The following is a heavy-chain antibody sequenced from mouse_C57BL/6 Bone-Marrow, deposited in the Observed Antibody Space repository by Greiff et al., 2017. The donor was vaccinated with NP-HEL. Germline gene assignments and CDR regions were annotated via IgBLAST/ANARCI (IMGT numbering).Heavy chain of an antibody. Sequence: EVKLVESGGGLVKPGGSLKLSCAASGFTFSSYAMSWVRQTPEKRLEWVATISDGGSYTYYPDNVKGRFTISRDNAKNNLYLQMSHLKSEDTAMYYCARDRDGYYWGAMDYWGQGTSVTVSS. CDR3: ARDRDGYYWGAMDY. CDR1: GFTFSSYA. J-gene: IGHJ4*01. CDR2: ISDGGSYT. V-gene: IGHV5-4*01. D-gene: IGHD2-3*01.